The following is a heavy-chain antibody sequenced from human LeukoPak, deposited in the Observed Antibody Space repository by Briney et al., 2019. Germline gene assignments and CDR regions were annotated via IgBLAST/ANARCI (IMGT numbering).Heavy chain of an antibody. Sequence: SETLSLTCTVSGGSISSYYWSWIRQPPGKGLEWIGYIYYSGSTNYNPSLKSRVTISVDTSKNQFSLKLSSVTAADTAVYYCARFVMSIAARRGFDPWGQGTLVTVSS. V-gene: IGHV4-59*01. CDR2: IYYSGST. CDR3: ARFVMSIAARRGFDP. D-gene: IGHD6-6*01. CDR1: GGSISSYY. J-gene: IGHJ5*02.